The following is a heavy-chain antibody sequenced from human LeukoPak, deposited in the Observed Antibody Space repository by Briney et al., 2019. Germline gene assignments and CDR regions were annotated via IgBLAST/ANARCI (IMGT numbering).Heavy chain of an antibody. Sequence: SETLSLTCTVSGGSISSGSYYWSWIRQPAGKGLEWIGRIYTSGSTNYNPSLKSRVTISVDTFKNQFSLKLSSVTAADTAVYYCARKQGFFSSTSGHPHFDSWGQEPRVTVPS. CDR3: ARKQGFFSSTSGHPHFDS. V-gene: IGHV4-61*02. CDR2: IYTSGST. D-gene: IGHD2-2*01. CDR1: GGSISSGSYY. J-gene: IGHJ4*02.